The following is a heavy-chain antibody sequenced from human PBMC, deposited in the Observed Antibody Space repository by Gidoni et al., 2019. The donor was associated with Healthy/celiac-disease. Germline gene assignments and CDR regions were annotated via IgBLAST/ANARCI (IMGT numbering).Heavy chain of an antibody. J-gene: IGHJ3*01. CDR1: GYSFTSYW. CDR2: IDPSDSYT. Sequence: EVQLVQSGAEVKKPGESLRISCKGSGYSFTSYWISWVRQMPGKGLEWMGRIDPSDSYTNYSPSFQGHVTISADKSISTAYLQWSSLKASDTAMYYCARQEYSSGQKEFEMDPWGQGTMVTVSS. D-gene: IGHD3-22*01. V-gene: IGHV5-10-1*03. CDR3: ARQEYSSGQKEFEMDP.